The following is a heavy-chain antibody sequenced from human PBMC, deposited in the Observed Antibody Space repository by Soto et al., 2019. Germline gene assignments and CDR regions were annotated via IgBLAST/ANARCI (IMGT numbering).Heavy chain of an antibody. Sequence: SETLSLTCAVYGGSFSGYYWSWIRQPPVKGLEWIGEINHSGSTNYNPSLKSRVTISVDTSKNQFSLKLSSVTAADTAVYYCARGQRSESGFMTTVTNWFDPWGQGTLVT. V-gene: IGHV4-34*01. CDR3: ARGQRSESGFMTTVTNWFDP. CDR1: GGSFSGYY. CDR2: INHSGST. D-gene: IGHD4-4*01. J-gene: IGHJ5*02.